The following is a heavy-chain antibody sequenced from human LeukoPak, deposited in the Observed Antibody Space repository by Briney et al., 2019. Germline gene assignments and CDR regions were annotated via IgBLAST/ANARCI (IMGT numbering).Heavy chain of an antibody. CDR3: ARGDYSYDYYYYYGMDV. D-gene: IGHD4-11*01. J-gene: IGHJ6*02. Sequence: SETLSLTCTVSGGSISGSDYYWSWIRQHPGKGLEWIGYIYYSGSTHYNPSLKSRVTISVDTSKNQFSLKLSSVTAADTAVYYCARGDYSYDYYYYYGMDVWGQGTTVTVSS. V-gene: IGHV4-31*03. CDR2: IYYSGST. CDR1: GGSISGSDYY.